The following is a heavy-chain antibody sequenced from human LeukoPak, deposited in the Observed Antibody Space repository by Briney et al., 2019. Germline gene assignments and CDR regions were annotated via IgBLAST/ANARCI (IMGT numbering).Heavy chain of an antibody. V-gene: IGHV3-23*01. D-gene: IGHD6-19*01. CDR2: ISGSGGST. CDR1: GFTFSTCA. CDR3: ATRTVLNSSGWASFDY. Sequence: SGGSLRLSCAASGFTFSTCAMSWVRQAPGKGLEWVSAISGSGGSTYYADSVKGRFTISRDNSKNTLYLQMNSLRAEDTAVYYCATRTVLNSSGWASFDYWGQGTLVTVSS. J-gene: IGHJ4*02.